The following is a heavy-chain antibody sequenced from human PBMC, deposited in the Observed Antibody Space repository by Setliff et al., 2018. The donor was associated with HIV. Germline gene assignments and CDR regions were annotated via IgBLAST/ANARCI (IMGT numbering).Heavy chain of an antibody. CDR2: ISSHIGKNT. Sequence: GGSLRLSCAASGFSFRDYYMNWIRQAPGKGLEWVSYISSHIGKNTNYADSVKGRFTISRDHTNNLLYLQMNSLRAEDTAVYYCAKDKGVGSFDYWGQGTLVTVSS. CDR3: AKDKGVGSFDY. V-gene: IGHV3-11*01. J-gene: IGHJ4*02. D-gene: IGHD3-3*01. CDR1: GFSFRDYY.